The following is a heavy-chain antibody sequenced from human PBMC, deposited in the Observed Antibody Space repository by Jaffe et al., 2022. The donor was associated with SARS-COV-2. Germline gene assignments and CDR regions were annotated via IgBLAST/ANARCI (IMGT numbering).Heavy chain of an antibody. CDR1: GFTFDDYA. D-gene: IGHD6-13*01. Sequence: EVQLVESGGGLVQPGRSLRLSCAASGFTFDDYAMHWVRQAPGKGLEWVSGISWNSGSIGYADSVKGRFTISRDNAKNSLYLQMNSLRAEDTALYYCAKALPGSSWYGDAFDIWGQGTMVTVSS. CDR2: ISWNSGSI. J-gene: IGHJ3*02. CDR3: AKALPGSSWYGDAFDI. V-gene: IGHV3-9*01.